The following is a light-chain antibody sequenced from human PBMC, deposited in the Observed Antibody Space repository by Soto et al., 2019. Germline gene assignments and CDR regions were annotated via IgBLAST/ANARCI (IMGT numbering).Light chain of an antibody. CDR3: SSYTSSSAPLV. J-gene: IGLJ3*02. Sequence: QSALTQPDSVSGSPGQSITISCTGTSSDVGGYNYVSWYQQHPGKAPKLMIYDVSNRPSGVSNRFSGSNSGNTASLTISGPQAEDEADYYCSSYTSSSAPLVFGGGTKLTVL. V-gene: IGLV2-14*01. CDR1: SSDVGGYNY. CDR2: DVS.